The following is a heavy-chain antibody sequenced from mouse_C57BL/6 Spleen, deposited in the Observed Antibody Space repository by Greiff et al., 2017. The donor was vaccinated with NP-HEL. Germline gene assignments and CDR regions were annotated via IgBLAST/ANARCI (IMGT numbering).Heavy chain of an antibody. CDR3: ARVSDSSGYDYYAMDY. D-gene: IGHD3-2*02. CDR2: ISSGSSTI. CDR1: GFTFSDYG. V-gene: IGHV5-17*01. J-gene: IGHJ4*01. Sequence: EVMLVESGGGLVKPGGSLKLSCAASGFTFSDYGMHWVRQAPEKGLEWVAYISSGSSTIYYADTVKGRVTISRDNAKNTLFLQMTSLRSEDTAMYYCARVSDSSGYDYYAMDYWGQGTSVTVSS.